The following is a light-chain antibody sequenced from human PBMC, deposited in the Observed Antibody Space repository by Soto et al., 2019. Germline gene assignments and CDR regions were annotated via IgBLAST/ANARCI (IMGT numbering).Light chain of an antibody. CDR2: DVS. V-gene: IGKV3D-20*01. CDR3: QQYGSSPRT. Sequence: EIVLRQSPATLSSSPGERATLSWGASQSIGFSLAWYQQRPGQAPRLLIRDVSSRATGIPDRFSGSGSGTDFTLTISRLEPEDFAVYYCQQYGSSPRTFGQGTKVDIK. J-gene: IGKJ1*01. CDR1: QSIGFS.